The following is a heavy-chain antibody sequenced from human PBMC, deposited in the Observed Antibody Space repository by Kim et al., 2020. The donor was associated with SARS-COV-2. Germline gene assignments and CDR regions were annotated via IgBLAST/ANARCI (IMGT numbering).Heavy chain of an antibody. Sequence: GGSLRLSCAASGFTFSSYAMHWVRQAPGKGLEWVAVIWYDGSNKYYADSVKGRFTISRDNSKNTLYLQMNSLRAEDTTVYYCAKDSWAYDFWSGYPNLFDYWGQGTLVTVSS. CDR2: IWYDGSNK. CDR3: AKDSWAYDFWSGYPNLFDY. CDR1: GFTFSSYA. J-gene: IGHJ4*02. V-gene: IGHV3-33*06. D-gene: IGHD3-3*01.